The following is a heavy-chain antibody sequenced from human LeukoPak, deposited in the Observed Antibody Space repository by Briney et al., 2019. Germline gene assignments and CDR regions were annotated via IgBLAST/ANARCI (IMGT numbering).Heavy chain of an antibody. V-gene: IGHV1-8*01. J-gene: IGHJ4*02. CDR1: GYTFTSYD. CDR3: AKGYSYGSYYFDY. Sequence: ASVKVSCKASGYTFTSYDINWVRQAPGQGLEWMGWMNPNSGNTGYAQKFQGRVTTTRNTSISTAYMELSSLRSEDTAVYYCAKGYSYGSYYFDYWGQGTLVTVSS. D-gene: IGHD5-18*01. CDR2: MNPNSGNT.